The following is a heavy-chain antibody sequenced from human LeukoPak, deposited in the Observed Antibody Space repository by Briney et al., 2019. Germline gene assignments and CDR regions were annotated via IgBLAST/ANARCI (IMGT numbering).Heavy chain of an antibody. CDR2: ISSSSSYI. CDR1: GFTFSSYS. D-gene: IGHD5-24*01. J-gene: IGHJ4*02. CDR3: ARAEMATILDY. Sequence: GGSLGLSCAASGFTFSSYSMNWVRQAPGKGLEWVSSISSSSSYIYYADSVKGRFTISRDNAKNSLYLQMNSLRAEDTAVYYCARAEMATILDYWGQGTLVTVSS. V-gene: IGHV3-21*01.